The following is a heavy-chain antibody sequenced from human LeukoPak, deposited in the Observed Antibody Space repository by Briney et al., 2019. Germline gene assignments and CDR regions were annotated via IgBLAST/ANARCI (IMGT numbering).Heavy chain of an antibody. CDR1: GGSISSYY. CDR2: IYYSGST. Sequence: SETLSLTCTVSGGSISSYYWSWIRQPPGKGLEWIGYIYYSGSTNYSPSLKSRVTISVDTSKNQFSLKLSSVTAADTAVYYCARMRVADAFDIWGQGTMVTVSS. V-gene: IGHV4-59*08. J-gene: IGHJ3*02. CDR3: ARMRVADAFDI.